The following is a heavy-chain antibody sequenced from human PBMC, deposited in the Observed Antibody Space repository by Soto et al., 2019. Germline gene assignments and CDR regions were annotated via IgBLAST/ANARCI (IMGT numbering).Heavy chain of an antibody. Sequence: PGGSLRLSCAASGFTFSSYGVHWVRQAPGKGLEWVAVIWYHGTTKNYADSVKGRFTISRDTSKNTVYLQMDSLKVKDTAVYYCARDVDRTSHLNWFDPWGQGVMVTVSS. J-gene: IGHJ5*02. D-gene: IGHD3-22*01. V-gene: IGHV3-33*08. CDR2: IWYHGTTK. CDR1: GFTFSSYG. CDR3: ARDVDRTSHLNWFDP.